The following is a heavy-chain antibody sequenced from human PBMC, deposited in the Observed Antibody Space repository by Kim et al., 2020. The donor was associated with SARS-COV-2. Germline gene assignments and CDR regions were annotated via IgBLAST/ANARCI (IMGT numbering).Heavy chain of an antibody. D-gene: IGHD3-10*01. Sequence: GGSLRLSCAASGFTFSDYYMSWTRQAPGKGLEWISHIGTRSSHVKYADSVKGRFTISRDNAKNSLYLQMNSLRVEDTAVYYCVRGHYGSGKGDPWGQGTLVTVSS. CDR3: VRGHYGSGKGDP. V-gene: IGHV3-11*06. CDR2: IGTRSSHV. J-gene: IGHJ5*02. CDR1: GFTFSDYY.